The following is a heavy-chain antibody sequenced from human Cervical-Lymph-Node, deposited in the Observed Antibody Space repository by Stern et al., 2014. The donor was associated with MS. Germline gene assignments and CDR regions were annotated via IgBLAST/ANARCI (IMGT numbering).Heavy chain of an antibody. D-gene: IGHD1-26*01. CDR2: INLSDGAT. V-gene: IGHV1-46*03. CDR3: AREGADNDAFDV. CDR1: GYTFIDYY. Sequence: VQLVESGAEVKKPGASVTVSCRTSGYTFIDYYIHWVRQAPGQGLEWMGMINLSDGATTYAQKFQGRVTMTRDTSTNTAYMQLGSLTSEDTAVFFCAREGADNDAFDVWGQGTMVTVSS. J-gene: IGHJ3*01.